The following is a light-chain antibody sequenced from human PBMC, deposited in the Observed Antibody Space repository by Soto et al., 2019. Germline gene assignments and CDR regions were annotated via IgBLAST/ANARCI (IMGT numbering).Light chain of an antibody. CDR3: QQYNNWPPLYT. Sequence: EVVMTQSPATLSVSPGERVTLSCRASQSVSKNLAWYQQKLGQAPRLLIYGASTRATSVPARFSGSGSGTEFTLTISSLQSEDVAVYYCQQYNNWPPLYTFSQGTKLEIK. V-gene: IGKV3-15*01. CDR2: GAS. J-gene: IGKJ2*01. CDR1: QSVSKN.